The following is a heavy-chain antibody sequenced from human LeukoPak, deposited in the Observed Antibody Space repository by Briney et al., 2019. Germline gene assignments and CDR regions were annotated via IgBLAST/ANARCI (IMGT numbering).Heavy chain of an antibody. D-gene: IGHD6-19*01. J-gene: IGHJ3*02. CDR3: ARSSSGWNDAFDI. CDR1: GGSISSYS. Sequence: SETLSLTCIVSGGSISSYSWNWIRQSPGKGLEWVGYITHSGTTSYNSSLKNRVTISLDTSKSQFSLRLSSVTAADTAIYYCARSSSGWNDAFDIWGQGTTVTVSS. V-gene: IGHV4-59*01. CDR2: ITHSGTT.